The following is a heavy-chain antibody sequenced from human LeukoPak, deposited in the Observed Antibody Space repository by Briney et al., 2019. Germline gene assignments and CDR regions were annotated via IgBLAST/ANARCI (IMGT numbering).Heavy chain of an antibody. CDR2: IHTSGST. J-gene: IGHJ5*02. CDR1: GGSISSYY. Sequence: SETLSLTCTVSGGSISSYYWSWIRQPAGKGLEWIGRIHTSGSTNYNSSLKSRVTMSVDTSKDQFSLKLNSVTAADTAVYYCARSSLHCTSTSCHPNWFDPWGQGTLVTVSS. CDR3: ARSSLHCTSTSCHPNWFDP. D-gene: IGHD2-2*01. V-gene: IGHV4-4*07.